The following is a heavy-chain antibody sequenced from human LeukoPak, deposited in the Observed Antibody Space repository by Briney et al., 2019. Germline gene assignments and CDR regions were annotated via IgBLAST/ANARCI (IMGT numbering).Heavy chain of an antibody. V-gene: IGHV3-21*01. Sequence: GGSLRLSCAASGFTFSSYSMNWVRQAPGKGLEWVSSISSSSSYIYYADSVKGRFTIPRDNAKNSLYLQMNSLRAEDTAVYYCARYEGYCSSTSCYRPAYYFDYWGQGTLVTVSS. D-gene: IGHD2-2*02. CDR2: ISSSSSYI. CDR1: GFTFSSYS. CDR3: ARYEGYCSSTSCYRPAYYFDY. J-gene: IGHJ4*02.